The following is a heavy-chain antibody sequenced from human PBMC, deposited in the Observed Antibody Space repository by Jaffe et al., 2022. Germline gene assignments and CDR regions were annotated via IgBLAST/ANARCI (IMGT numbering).Heavy chain of an antibody. D-gene: IGHD2-8*01. V-gene: IGHV5-51*03. CDR1: GYSFTNYW. CDR3: VRPPDYGVDY. CDR2: IFPGDSDI. Sequence: EVQLVQSGAEVKKPGESLKISCKAYGYSFTNYWIGWVRQMPGKGPEWMGTIFPGDSDIRYSPSFKGQVTISADKFADTAYLQWSSLRMSDSAMYYCVRPPDYGVDYWGQGTLVTVSS. J-gene: IGHJ4*02.